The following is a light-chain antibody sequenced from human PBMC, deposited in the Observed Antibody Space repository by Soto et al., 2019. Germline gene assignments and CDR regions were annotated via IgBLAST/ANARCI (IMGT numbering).Light chain of an antibody. CDR3: QDYNSAPFT. CDR1: QGISNY. CDR2: AAS. V-gene: IGKV1-27*01. J-gene: IGKJ3*01. Sequence: DIPMTQSPSSLSASVGDRVTITCRASQGISNYLAWYQQKPGKVPKLLIYAASTLQSGVPSRFSGSGSGTDFTLNISSLQDEDVVTYYCQDYNSAPFTFGPGTKVDIK.